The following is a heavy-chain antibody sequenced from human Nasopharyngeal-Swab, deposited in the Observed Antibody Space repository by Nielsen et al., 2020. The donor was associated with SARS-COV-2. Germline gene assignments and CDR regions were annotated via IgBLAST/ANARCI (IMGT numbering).Heavy chain of an antibody. V-gene: IGHV1-2*06. J-gene: IGHJ4*02. CDR2: INPNSGGT. CDR3: ARMAVAGTGDY. D-gene: IGHD6-19*01. Sequence: ASVKVFCKASGYTFTGYYMHWVRQAPGQGLEWMGRINPNSGGTNYAQKFQGRVTMTRDTSISTAYMELSRLRSDDTAVYYCARMAVAGTGDYWGQGTLVTVSS. CDR1: GYTFTGYY.